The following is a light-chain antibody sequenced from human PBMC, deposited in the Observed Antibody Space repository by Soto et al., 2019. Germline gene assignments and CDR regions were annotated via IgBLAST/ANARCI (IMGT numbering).Light chain of an antibody. CDR2: DAT. Sequence: ETVLTQSPATLSLSPGERATLSCRASQSVGSHLTWYRQRPGQAPRLLIYDATNRATGIPARFSGSGSGTDFTLTISSREPEDFAAYDCQQRTDWRLTFGGGTRVEIK. CDR1: QSVGSH. CDR3: QQRTDWRLT. V-gene: IGKV3-11*01. J-gene: IGKJ4*01.